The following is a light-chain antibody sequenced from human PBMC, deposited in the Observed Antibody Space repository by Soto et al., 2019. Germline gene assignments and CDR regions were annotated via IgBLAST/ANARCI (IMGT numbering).Light chain of an antibody. Sequence: SYELTQPLSVSVALGQMATITCGGTNIGNKHVHWYQHKPGQAPVLVIYRNTNRPSEIPERLSGSNSGNTATLTISRAQAGDEADYYCQVWDSNTVVFGGGTKLTVL. J-gene: IGLJ2*01. CDR2: RNT. CDR1: NIGNKH. V-gene: IGLV3-9*01. CDR3: QVWDSNTVV.